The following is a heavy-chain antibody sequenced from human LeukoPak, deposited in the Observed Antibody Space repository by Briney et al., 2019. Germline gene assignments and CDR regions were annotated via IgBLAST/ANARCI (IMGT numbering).Heavy chain of an antibody. Sequence: PSETLSLTCAVYGGSFSGYYWSWIRQPPGKGLEWIGEINHSGSTNYNPSLKSRVTISVDTSKNQFSLKLSSVTAADTAVYYCARVQLWFGTERGFDPWGQGTLVTVSS. J-gene: IGHJ5*02. CDR3: ARVQLWFGTERGFDP. CDR2: INHSGST. CDR1: GGSFSGYY. D-gene: IGHD3-10*01. V-gene: IGHV4-34*01.